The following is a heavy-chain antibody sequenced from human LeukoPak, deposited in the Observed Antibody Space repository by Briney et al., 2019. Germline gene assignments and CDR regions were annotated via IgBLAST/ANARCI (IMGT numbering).Heavy chain of an antibody. D-gene: IGHD4-23*01. V-gene: IGHV1-8*01. CDR2: MNPNSGNT. J-gene: IGHJ5*01. CDR3: AGGKKSRPVVRDPPPPANWFEP. Sequence: AASVKVSCKASGYTFTSYDINWVRQATGQGLEWMGWMNPNSGNTGYAQKFQGRVTMTRNTSISTAYMELSSLRSEDTAVYYCAGGKKSRPVVRDPPPPANWFEPWGQGTL. CDR1: GYTFTSYD.